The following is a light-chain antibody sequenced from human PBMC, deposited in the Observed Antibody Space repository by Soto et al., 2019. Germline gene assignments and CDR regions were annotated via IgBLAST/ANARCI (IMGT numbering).Light chain of an antibody. CDR2: SND. CDR3: AAWDDSLKVVV. J-gene: IGLJ2*01. Sequence: QSVLTQPPSASGTPGQRVTVSCSGSRPNIGSNTVNWYQQLPGTAPNVLIYSNDQRPSGVPDRFSGSKSGTSASLAISGLQSEDEADYYCAAWDDSLKVVVFGGGTQLTVL. V-gene: IGLV1-44*01. CDR1: RPNIGSNT.